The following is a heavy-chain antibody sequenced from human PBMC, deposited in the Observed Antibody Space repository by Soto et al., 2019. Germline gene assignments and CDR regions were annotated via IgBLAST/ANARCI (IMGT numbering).Heavy chain of an antibody. D-gene: IGHD3-3*01. Sequence: SETLSLTCSVSGGSMSEYFWSWIRQSPERGLEWIGYVYYLGSTDYNPSLKSRVTISVDTPKRQFSLNLRSVTAADTAVYYCASPRQGNYDFLSGYYALDYWSQGTLVTVSS. V-gene: IGHV4-59*08. CDR3: ASPRQGNYDFLSGYYALDY. CDR2: VYYLGST. J-gene: IGHJ4*02. CDR1: GGSMSEYF.